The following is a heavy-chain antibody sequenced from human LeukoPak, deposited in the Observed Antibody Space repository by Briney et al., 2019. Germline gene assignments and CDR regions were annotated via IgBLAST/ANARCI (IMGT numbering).Heavy chain of an antibody. Sequence: ASVKVSCKASGYTFTGYNMHWVRQAPGQGLEWMGWINPNSGGTNYAQKFEGRVTMTRDTSISTAYMELSRLISDDTAVYYCAKHIAAAAPLGYFDYWGQGTLVTVSS. D-gene: IGHD6-13*01. J-gene: IGHJ4*02. CDR1: GYTFTGYN. CDR2: INPNSGGT. CDR3: AKHIAAAAPLGYFDY. V-gene: IGHV1-2*02.